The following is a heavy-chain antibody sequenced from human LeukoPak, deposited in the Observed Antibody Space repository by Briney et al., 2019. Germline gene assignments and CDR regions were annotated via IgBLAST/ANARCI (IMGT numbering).Heavy chain of an antibody. CDR2: IKSKTDRGTT. J-gene: IGHJ4*02. CDR1: GFTFSNAW. D-gene: IGHD2-15*01. V-gene: IGHV3-15*01. Sequence: GRSLRLSCAASGFTFSNAWMSWVRQAPGKGLEWVGRIKSKTDRGTTDYAAPVTGRFTISRDDSKNTLYLQMNSLKTEDTAVYYCATEEAAATYFDYWGQGTLVTVSS. CDR3: ATEEAAATYFDY.